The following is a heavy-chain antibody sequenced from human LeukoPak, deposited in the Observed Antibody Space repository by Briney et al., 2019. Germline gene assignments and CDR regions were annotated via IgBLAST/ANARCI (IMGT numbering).Heavy chain of an antibody. CDR3: ARVRHRYCSGGSCYSALALYGWFDP. Sequence: ASVKVSCKASGYTFTGYYMHWMRQAPGQGLEWMGWINPNSGGTNYAQKFQGRVTMTRDTSISTAYMELSRLRSDDTAVYYCARVRHRYCSGGSCYSALALYGWFDPWGQGTLVTVSS. CDR2: INPNSGGT. V-gene: IGHV1-2*02. J-gene: IGHJ5*02. D-gene: IGHD2-15*01. CDR1: GYTFTGYY.